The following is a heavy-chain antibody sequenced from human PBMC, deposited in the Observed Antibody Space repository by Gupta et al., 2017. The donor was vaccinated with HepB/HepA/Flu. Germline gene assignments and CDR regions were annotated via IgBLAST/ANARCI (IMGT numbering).Heavy chain of an antibody. V-gene: IGHV3-11*01. CDR2: ISEIGSNI. J-gene: IGHJ4*02. CDR3: ARDRLPPSGGFDF. CDR1: GFPFSDYY. D-gene: IGHD2-15*01. Sequence: QVQLVESGGGLVKPGGSLRLSCVASGFPFSDYYMTWIRQAPGLGLEWVSYISEIGSNIYYADSVKGRFTISRDNAKKSLFLHMNSLRAEDTAVYYCARDRLPPSGGFDFWGQGTLVTVSS.